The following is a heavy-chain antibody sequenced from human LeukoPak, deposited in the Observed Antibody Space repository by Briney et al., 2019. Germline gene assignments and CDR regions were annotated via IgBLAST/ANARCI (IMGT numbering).Heavy chain of an antibody. CDR2: VNHSGGT. D-gene: IGHD1-14*01. V-gene: IGHV4-34*01. CDR1: GGSFSGYY. Sequence: SETLSLTCAVDGGSFSGYYWSWLRQPPGKGLEWLGVVNHSGGTNYKPSRKSRATISVETSRNQFSLKLSSVAAADTAVYYCARANLNNLPPPKIKNWFDPWGQGTLLTVSA. J-gene: IGHJ5*02. CDR3: ARANLNNLPPPKIKNWFDP.